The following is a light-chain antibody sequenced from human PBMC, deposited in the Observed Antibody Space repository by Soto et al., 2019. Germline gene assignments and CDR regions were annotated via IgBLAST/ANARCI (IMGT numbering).Light chain of an antibody. J-gene: IGKJ1*01. Sequence: DIQLTQIPSTLSASIGDRVTITCRASQSLSGWLAWYQQTPGKAPKLLISDAFRLESGVPSRFRGSGSGTELSLTISTLQPGDSASFYCQQYYSYPWKFGRGTKV. CDR3: QQYYSYPWK. CDR2: DAF. V-gene: IGKV1-5*01. CDR1: QSLSGW.